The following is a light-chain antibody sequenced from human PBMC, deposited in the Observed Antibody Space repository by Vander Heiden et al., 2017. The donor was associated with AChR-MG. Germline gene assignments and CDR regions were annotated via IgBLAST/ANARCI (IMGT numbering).Light chain of an antibody. J-gene: IGLJ2*01. CDR1: DSNIGSNY. Sequence: QSVLTQPPSASGTPRQRATISCSGTDSNIGSNYVYWEQRFAVTAPKLLIFRNNERHSGGPERFSASTFGASASLTIGGLRSEDEANYYCSAWDDTPTGYVVFGGGTKLTVL. V-gene: IGLV1-47*01. CDR2: RNN. CDR3: SAWDDTPTGYVV.